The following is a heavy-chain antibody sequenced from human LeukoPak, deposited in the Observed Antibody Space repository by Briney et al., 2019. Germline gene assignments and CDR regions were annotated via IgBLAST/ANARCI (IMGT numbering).Heavy chain of an antibody. CDR1: GFKLRNYS. CDR3: ATGRGTTVPAAANS. Sequence: PGGSLRLSRSASGFKLRNYSMSCVRQAPGKGLEWVSTISGTGGTTCYADSVKGRFTISRDNSKNTLFLQFNSLRADDTAVYYCATGRGTTVPAAANSCGDGDLVTVSS. D-gene: IGHD4-11*01. CDR2: ISGTGGTT. V-gene: IGHV3-23*01. J-gene: IGHJ5*01.